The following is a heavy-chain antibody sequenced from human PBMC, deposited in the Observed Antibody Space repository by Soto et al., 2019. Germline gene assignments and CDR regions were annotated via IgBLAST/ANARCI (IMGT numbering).Heavy chain of an antibody. J-gene: IGHJ5*02. CDR1: GYTFTSYG. V-gene: IGHV1-18*04. CDR2: ISAYNGNT. Sequence: QVQLVQSGAEVKKPGASVKVSCKASGYTFTSYGISWVRQAPGQGLEWMGWISAYNGNTNYAQKLPGRVTMTTDTATSTAYMELRSQRSDDTAVYYCARDLLRYSSSWYGTLLKYNWFDPWGQGTLVTVSS. D-gene: IGHD6-13*01. CDR3: ARDLLRYSSSWYGTLLKYNWFDP.